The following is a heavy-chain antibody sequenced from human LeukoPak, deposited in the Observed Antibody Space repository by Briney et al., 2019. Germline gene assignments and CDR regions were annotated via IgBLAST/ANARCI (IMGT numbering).Heavy chain of an antibody. V-gene: IGHV3-21*06. Sequence: GGSLRLSCAASGFTFSTYTMNWVRQAPGKGLEWVSSISSNSRYIYYADSMRGRFTISRDNAKNSLYLQMNSLKPEDTAVYYCARVAEAAAFYSWGQGTLVTVSS. CDR1: GFTFSTYT. CDR3: ARVAEAAAFYS. D-gene: IGHD6-13*01. CDR2: ISSNSRYI. J-gene: IGHJ4*02.